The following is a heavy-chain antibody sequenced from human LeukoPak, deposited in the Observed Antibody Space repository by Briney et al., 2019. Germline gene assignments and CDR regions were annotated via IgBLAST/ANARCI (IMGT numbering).Heavy chain of an antibody. CDR2: IYYSGST. J-gene: IGHJ3*01. CDR3: ARSNYYDSSGYAADAFDV. Sequence: PSETLSLTCTVSGGSISSYYWSWIRQPPGKGLEWIGYIYYSGSTNYNPSLKSRVTISVDTSKNQFSLKLSSVTAADTAVYYCARSNYYDSSGYAADAFDVWGQGTMVTVSS. CDR1: GGSISSYY. V-gene: IGHV4-59*01. D-gene: IGHD3-22*01.